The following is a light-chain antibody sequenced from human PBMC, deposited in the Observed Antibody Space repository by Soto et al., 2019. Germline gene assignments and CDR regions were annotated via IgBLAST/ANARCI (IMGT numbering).Light chain of an antibody. V-gene: IGKV2-30*01. Sequence: DVLTQCPLILPVTLAXPASISCSSSQILVSTDAYTXXDCXQKXXGXSPRXXXYAXSNRDWGVPDRLSGSGSATIFTLHISRGDAEEFGPYYCMQTTHGTLTFGQGTKVDIK. J-gene: IGKJ2*01. CDR1: QILVSTDAYTX. CDR2: AXS. CDR3: MQTTHGTLT.